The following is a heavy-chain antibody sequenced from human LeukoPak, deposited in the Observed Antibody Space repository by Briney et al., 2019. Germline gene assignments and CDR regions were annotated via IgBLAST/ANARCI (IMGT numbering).Heavy chain of an antibody. CDR3: ARRDSSGWYYFDH. D-gene: IGHD6-19*01. CDR2: IKRDGSES. V-gene: IGHV3-7*01. J-gene: IGHJ4*02. Sequence: GGSLRLSCAASGFTCSNYWMTWVRQAPGKGLEWVANIKRDGSESYYMDSAKGRFTVSRDNAKNSLYLQMNSLRAEDSALYFCARRDSSGWYYFDHWGPGTLVTVSS. CDR1: GFTCSNYW.